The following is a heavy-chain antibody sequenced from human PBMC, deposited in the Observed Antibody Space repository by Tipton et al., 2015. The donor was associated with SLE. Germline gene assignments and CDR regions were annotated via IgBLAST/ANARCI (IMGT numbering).Heavy chain of an antibody. CDR2: IGTAGDP. Sequence: SLRLSCAASGFTFSSYDMHWVRQATGKGLEWVSAIGTAGDPYYPDSVKGRFTISRDNSKNTLYLQMNSLRAEDTAVYYCAKEGGLYYYDSSGYYDYWGQGTLVTVSS. V-gene: IGHV3-13*05. CDR1: GFTFSSYD. CDR3: AKEGGLYYYDSSGYYDY. D-gene: IGHD3-22*01. J-gene: IGHJ4*02.